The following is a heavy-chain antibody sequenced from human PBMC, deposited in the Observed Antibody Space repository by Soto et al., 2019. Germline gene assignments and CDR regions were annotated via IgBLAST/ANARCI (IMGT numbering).Heavy chain of an antibody. Sequence: QVQLVQSGAEVKKPGASVKVSCKASGYTFTSYAMHWVRQAPGQRLEWMGWINAGNGNTKYSQKCQGRVTITRDTSASTAYMEVSSMRSEDTAVYYCARVGGGTAIGFSPFDYWGQGTLVTVSS. CDR1: GYTFTSYA. CDR3: ARVGGGTAIGFSPFDY. V-gene: IGHV1-3*01. D-gene: IGHD5-18*01. J-gene: IGHJ4*02. CDR2: INAGNGNT.